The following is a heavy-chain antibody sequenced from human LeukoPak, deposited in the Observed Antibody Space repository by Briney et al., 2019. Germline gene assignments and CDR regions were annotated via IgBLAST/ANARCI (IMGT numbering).Heavy chain of an antibody. Sequence: PGGSLRLSCAASAFRFSSYGMHWVRQAPGKGPEWVAFIRSDSSNQYYADSVKGRFTISRDNSKNTLYLQMNSLRAEDTAVYYCARVPTRGSFAYYDILTGPYYYYGMDVWGQGTTVTVSS. V-gene: IGHV3-30*02. J-gene: IGHJ6*02. CDR3: ARVPTRGSFAYYDILTGPYYYYGMDV. CDR1: AFRFSSYG. CDR2: IRSDSSNQ. D-gene: IGHD3-9*01.